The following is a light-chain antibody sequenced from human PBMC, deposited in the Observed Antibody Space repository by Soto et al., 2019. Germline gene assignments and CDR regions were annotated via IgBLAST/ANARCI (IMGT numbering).Light chain of an antibody. V-gene: IGKV4-1*01. J-gene: IGKJ1*01. CDR2: CAS. CDR3: QQYYSTPWT. Sequence: EIVMAQFPETLAVSVGERATIKCRSSQSLLHSSDNRNYLTWYQQKPGQPPKLLIYCASTRHSGVPDRFSGSGSGTDFTRPINSLQAEDVAVYYCQQYYSTPWTFGQGTKVEIK. CDR1: QSLLHSSDNRNY.